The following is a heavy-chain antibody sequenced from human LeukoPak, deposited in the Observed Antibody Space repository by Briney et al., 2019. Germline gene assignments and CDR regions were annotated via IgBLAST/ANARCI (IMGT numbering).Heavy chain of an antibody. D-gene: IGHD6-19*01. V-gene: IGHV3-53*01. CDR2: MHSSGST. CDR3: ARGGTHSSGWYDY. CDR1: GFTVNTNY. J-gene: IGHJ4*02. Sequence: GGSLRLSCAASGFTVNTNYMSWVRQAPGKGLEWVSIMHSSGSTYYADSVKGRFTFSRDNSKNTLYLQMNSLRAEDTAVYYCARGGTHSSGWYDYWGQGTLVTVSS.